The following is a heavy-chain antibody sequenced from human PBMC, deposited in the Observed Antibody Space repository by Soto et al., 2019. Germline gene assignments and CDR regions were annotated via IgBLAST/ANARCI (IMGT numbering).Heavy chain of an antibody. J-gene: IGHJ4*02. D-gene: IGHD3-3*01. CDR3: ARDAIFGVVTTYYFDY. V-gene: IGHV1-69*06. CDR1: GGTFSSYA. Sequence: ASVKVSCKASGGTFSSYAISWVRQAPGQGLEWMGGIIPIFGTANYAQKFQGRVTITADKSTSTAYMELSSLRSEDTAVYYCARDAIFGVVTTYYFDYWGQGTLVTVSS. CDR2: IIPIFGTA.